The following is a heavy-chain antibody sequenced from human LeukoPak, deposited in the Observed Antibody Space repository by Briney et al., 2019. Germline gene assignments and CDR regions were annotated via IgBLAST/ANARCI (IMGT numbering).Heavy chain of an antibody. D-gene: IGHD2-2*02. CDR3: AKGGGGYCSSTSCYINY. CDR1: GLTFSSYA. V-gene: IGHV3-23*01. CDR2: ISGSGGST. Sequence: GGSLRLSCAASGLTFSSYAMSWVRQAPGKGLEWVSAISGSGGSTYYADSVKGRFTISRDNSKNTLYLQMNSLRAEDTAVYYCAKGGGGYCSSTSCYINYWGQGTLVTVSS. J-gene: IGHJ4*02.